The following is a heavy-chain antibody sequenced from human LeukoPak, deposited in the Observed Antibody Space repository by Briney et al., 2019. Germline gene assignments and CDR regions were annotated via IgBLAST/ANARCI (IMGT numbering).Heavy chain of an antibody. Sequence: GRSLRLSCTASGFTFGDYAMSWFRQAPGKGLEWVGFIRSKAYGGTTEYAASVKGRFTISRDDSKSIAYLQMNSLKTEDTAVYYCTRAYSYGPFDYWGQGTLVTVSS. CDR2: IRSKAYGGTT. D-gene: IGHD5-18*01. V-gene: IGHV3-49*03. CDR3: TRAYSYGPFDY. CDR1: GFTFGDYA. J-gene: IGHJ4*02.